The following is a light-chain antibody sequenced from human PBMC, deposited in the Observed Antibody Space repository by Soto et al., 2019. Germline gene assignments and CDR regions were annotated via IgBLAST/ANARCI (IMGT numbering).Light chain of an antibody. CDR2: DAS. V-gene: IGKV3-11*01. CDR1: QSVGLS. Sequence: EVVLTQSPATLSLSPGGRATLSCRASQSVGLSLAWYQQKPGQAPRLLIYDASERASGIPARVSGSGSGTDFTLTISSLEPEDFAVYYCQRRTSWPSWTFGQGTKVEIK. CDR3: QRRTSWPSWT. J-gene: IGKJ1*01.